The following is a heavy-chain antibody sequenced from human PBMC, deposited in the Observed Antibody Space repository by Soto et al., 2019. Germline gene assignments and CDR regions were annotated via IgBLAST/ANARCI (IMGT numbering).Heavy chain of an antibody. V-gene: IGHV3-23*01. CDR2: VSGSGGAT. CDR3: AKCDIVVTRAYYMDF. D-gene: IGHD2-15*01. CDR1: GFTFSSYA. Sequence: EVQLLESGGGLVQPGGSLRLSCVASGFTFSSYAMSWVRQAPGKGLEWVSLVSGSGGATYYADSVKGRFTISKDNFKNTAYLQMNSLGAEDTAIYYCAKCDIVVTRAYYMDFWGKGTMVIVS. J-gene: IGHJ6*03.